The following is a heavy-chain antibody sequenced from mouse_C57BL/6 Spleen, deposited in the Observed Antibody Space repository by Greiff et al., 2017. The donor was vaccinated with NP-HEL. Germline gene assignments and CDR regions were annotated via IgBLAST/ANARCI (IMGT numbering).Heavy chain of an antibody. Sequence: EVMLVESGPGLAKPSHSLSLTCSVTGYSITSDYWNWIRKFPGNKLEYMGYISYSGSTYYNPSLKSRISITRDTSKNQYYLQLNSVTTEDTATYYCARYYYDYDDWYFDVWGTGTTVTVSS. J-gene: IGHJ1*03. D-gene: IGHD2-4*01. CDR3: ARYYYDYDDWYFDV. CDR1: GYSITSDY. CDR2: ISYSGST. V-gene: IGHV3-8*01.